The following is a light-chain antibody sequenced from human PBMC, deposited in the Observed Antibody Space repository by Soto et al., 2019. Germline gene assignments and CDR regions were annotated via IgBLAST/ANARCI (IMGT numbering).Light chain of an antibody. Sequence: DIQITQSPSSLSASVGDRVTITCRASQGISNYVAWYQQRPGKAPKLLIYAASTLQSGVPSRFSGSESGTDFTLTISGLQPEDVATYYCQKYDSAPLFTFGPGTKVEIK. CDR3: QKYDSAPLFT. CDR1: QGISNY. V-gene: IGKV1-27*01. CDR2: AAS. J-gene: IGKJ3*01.